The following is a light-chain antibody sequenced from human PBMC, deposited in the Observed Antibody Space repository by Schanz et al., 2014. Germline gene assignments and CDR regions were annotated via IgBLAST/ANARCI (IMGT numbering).Light chain of an antibody. V-gene: IGKV1-5*01. Sequence: DIQMIQSPSTLSASVGDRVTITCRASQSINNWLAWYQQRPGKAPKLLIYDASSLESGVPSRFSGSGSGTEFTLTISSLQPDDFATYYCQQYNSYSQLTFGGGTKVEL. CDR1: QSINNW. CDR3: QQYNSYSQLT. J-gene: IGKJ4*01. CDR2: DAS.